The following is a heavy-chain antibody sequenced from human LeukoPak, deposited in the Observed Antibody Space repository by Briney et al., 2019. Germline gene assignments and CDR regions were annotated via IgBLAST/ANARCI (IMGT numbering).Heavy chain of an antibody. D-gene: IGHD3-3*01. J-gene: IGHJ4*02. Sequence: SETLSLTCTVSGYSISSGYYWGWIRQPPGKGLEWIGSIYHSGSTYYNPSLKSRVTISVDTSKNQCSLKLSSVTAADTAVYYCAREAAIDTYCDFWSGYGTPYYFDYWGQGTLVTVSS. V-gene: IGHV4-38-2*02. CDR1: GYSISSGYY. CDR2: IYHSGST. CDR3: AREAAIDTYCDFWSGYGTPYYFDY.